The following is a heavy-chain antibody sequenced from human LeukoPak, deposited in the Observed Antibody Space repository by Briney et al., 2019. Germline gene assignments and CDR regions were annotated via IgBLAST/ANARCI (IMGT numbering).Heavy chain of an antibody. J-gene: IGHJ5*02. D-gene: IGHD2/OR15-2a*01. CDR1: SGSISTSNYY. Sequence: SETLSLTCTVSSGSISTSNYYWRWIRQPPGKGLEWIGYIYYSGSTNYNPSLKSRVTISVDTSKNQFSLKLSSVTTADTAVYYCARGFTLFDPWGQGTLVTVSS. CDR3: ARGFTLFDP. CDR2: IYYSGST. V-gene: IGHV4-61*01.